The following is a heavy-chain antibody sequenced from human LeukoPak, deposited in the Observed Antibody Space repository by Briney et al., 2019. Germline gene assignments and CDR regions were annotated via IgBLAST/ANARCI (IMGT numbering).Heavy chain of an antibody. CDR1: GYTLTSYY. V-gene: IGHV1-46*01. CDR2: INPSGGST. CDR3: ARVDSSGSRFDY. D-gene: IGHD6-19*01. Sequence: ASVKVPCKASGYTLTSYYMHWVRQAPGQGLEWMGIINPSGGSTSYAQKFQGRVTMTRDTSTSTVYMELSSLRSEDTAVYYCARVDSSGSRFDYWXXGTLVTVSS. J-gene: IGHJ4*01.